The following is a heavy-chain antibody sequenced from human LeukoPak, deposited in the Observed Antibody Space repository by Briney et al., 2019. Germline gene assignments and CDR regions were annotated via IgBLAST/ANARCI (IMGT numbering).Heavy chain of an antibody. V-gene: IGHV1-2*02. CDR2: INPNSGGT. Sequence: ASVKVSRKASGYILTGYYMYWVRQAPGQGLEWMGWINPNSGGTNYAQKFQGRVTMTRDTSISTAYMELSRLRFDDTAMYYCARGTPVPATAFDYWGQGTLVTVSS. J-gene: IGHJ4*02. CDR3: ARGTPVPATAFDY. D-gene: IGHD2-2*01. CDR1: GYILTGYY.